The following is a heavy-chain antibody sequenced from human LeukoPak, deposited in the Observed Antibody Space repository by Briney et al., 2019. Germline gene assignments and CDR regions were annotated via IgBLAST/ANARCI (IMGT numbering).Heavy chain of an antibody. D-gene: IGHD5-24*01. V-gene: IGHV4-59*11. CDR1: DGSISGHY. J-gene: IGHJ5*01. CDR2: IHSSGSS. Sequence: SETLSLTCTVSDGSISGHYWSWIRQPPGEGLEWIGYIHSSGSSNYNPSLKSRVTISVDTSKNQFSLKVYSVTAADTAVYYCERYGDGYRYDSWGQGVLVTVSS. CDR3: ERYGDGYRYDS.